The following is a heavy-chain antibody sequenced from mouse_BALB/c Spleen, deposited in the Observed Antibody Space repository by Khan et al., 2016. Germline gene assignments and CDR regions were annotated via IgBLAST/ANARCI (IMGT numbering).Heavy chain of an antibody. CDR2: INPSTGYT. CDR1: GYTFTSYW. CDR3: ASDDGYCAY. J-gene: IGHJ3*01. V-gene: IGHV1-7*01. Sequence: QVQLKQSGAELAKPGASVKMSCKASGYTFTSYWMHWVKQRPGQGLEWIGYINPSTGYTEYNQKFKDKATLPADKSSSKAYMQLSSLTSEDSAVYYCASDDGYCAYWGQGTLVTVSA. D-gene: IGHD2-3*01.